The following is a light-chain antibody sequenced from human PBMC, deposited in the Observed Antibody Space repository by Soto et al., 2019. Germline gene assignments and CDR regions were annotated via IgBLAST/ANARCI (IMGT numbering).Light chain of an antibody. Sequence: DIVMTQSPLSLPVTPGEPASISCRSSQSLLQTNGYTYLDWYLQKPGQSPQLLIYLPSIRASGVPDRFSGSGSGTEFTLKISKVEAEDVGVYYCMQSLQTPPWTFGPGTKVEFK. V-gene: IGKV2-28*01. CDR1: QSLLQTNGYTY. J-gene: IGKJ1*01. CDR3: MQSLQTPPWT. CDR2: LPS.